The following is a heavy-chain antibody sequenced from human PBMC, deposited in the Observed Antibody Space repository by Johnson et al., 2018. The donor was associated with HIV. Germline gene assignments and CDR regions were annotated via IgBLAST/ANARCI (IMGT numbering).Heavy chain of an antibody. CDR2: IWYDGSNK. D-gene: IGHD2-15*01. J-gene: IGHJ3*01. CDR3: ATKGSQWWRSVHGFAV. Sequence: QVQLVESGGGVVQPGRSLRLSCAASGFTFSSYGMHWVRQAPGKGLEWVAVIWYDGSNKYYADSVKGRFNVSSDYSENTLYLQMNSLTAEDTAGYYCATKGSQWWRSVHGFAVWGQGTMVTVSS. CDR1: GFTFSSYG. V-gene: IGHV3-33*01.